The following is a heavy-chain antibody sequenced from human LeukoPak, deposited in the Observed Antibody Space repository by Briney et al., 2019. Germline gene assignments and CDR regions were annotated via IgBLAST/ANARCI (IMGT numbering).Heavy chain of an antibody. CDR3: ARELTSRWIDY. CDR2: INHSGST. Sequence: PSETLSLTCAVYGGSFRSYSWSWIRQPPGKGLQWIGKINHSGSTNYNPSLKSRVTISLDTSKNQVSLKLNSVTAADTAVYYCARELTSRWIDYWGQGTLVTVSS. V-gene: IGHV4-34*01. CDR1: GGSFRSYS. J-gene: IGHJ4*02. D-gene: IGHD6-13*01.